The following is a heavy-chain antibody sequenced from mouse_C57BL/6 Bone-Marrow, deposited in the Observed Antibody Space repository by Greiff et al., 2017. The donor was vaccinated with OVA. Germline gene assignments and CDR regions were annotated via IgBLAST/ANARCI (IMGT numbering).Heavy chain of an antibody. V-gene: IGHV1-59*01. D-gene: IGHD2-3*01. J-gene: IGHJ1*03. CDR3: ADGYYWYFDV. Sequence: VQLQQPGAELVRPGTSVKLSCKASGYTFTSYWLHWVKQRPGQGLEWIGVIDPSDSYTNSNQKFKGKATLTVDTSSSTAYMQLSSLTSEDSAVYYCADGYYWYFDVWGTGTTVTVSS. CDR1: GYTFTSYW. CDR2: IDPSDSYT.